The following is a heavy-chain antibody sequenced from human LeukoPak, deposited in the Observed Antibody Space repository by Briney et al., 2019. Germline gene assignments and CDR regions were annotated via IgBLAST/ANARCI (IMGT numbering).Heavy chain of an antibody. J-gene: IGHJ4*02. V-gene: IGHV5-51*01. CDR3: AGHYYDSNGYYYLDY. Sequence: GESLKISCKGSGYSFTSYWIGWVRQMPGKGLEWMGIIYPGDSDTTYSPSFQGQVTISADKSISTAYLQWGSLKASDTAMYYCAGHYYDSNGYYYLDYWGQGTLVTVSS. D-gene: IGHD3-22*01. CDR1: GYSFTSYW. CDR2: IYPGDSDT.